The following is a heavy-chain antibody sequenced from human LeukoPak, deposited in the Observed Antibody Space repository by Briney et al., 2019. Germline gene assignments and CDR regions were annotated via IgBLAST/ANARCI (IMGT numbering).Heavy chain of an antibody. CDR1: GGSINSGGYS. CDR2: IYYSGST. J-gene: IGHJ4*02. D-gene: IGHD3-22*01. Sequence: SETLSLTCAVSGGSINSGGYSWSWIRQTPGKGLEWIGYIYYSGSTYYNPSLKSRVTISVKTSKNQFSLKLSSVTAADTAVYYCARVTGYMIEDYFDYWGQGTLVTVSS. V-gene: IGHV4-61*08. CDR3: ARVTGYMIEDYFDY.